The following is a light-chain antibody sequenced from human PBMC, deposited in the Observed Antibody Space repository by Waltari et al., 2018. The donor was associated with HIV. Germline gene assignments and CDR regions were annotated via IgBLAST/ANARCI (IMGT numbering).Light chain of an antibody. CDR2: KDT. J-gene: IGLJ2*01. CDR1: ALPTQY. Sequence: YELTQPPSVSVSPGQTAANTCSGDALPTQYRFSYQQRPGQAPVMVIFKDTQRASGIPERFSGSSSGTTVTLTISGVQTEDEADYYCQSVDAGGTQVVFGGGTKLSVL. CDR3: QSVDAGGTQVV. V-gene: IGLV3-25*03.